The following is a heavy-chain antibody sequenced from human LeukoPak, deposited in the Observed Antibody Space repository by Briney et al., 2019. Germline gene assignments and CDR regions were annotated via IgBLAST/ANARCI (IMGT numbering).Heavy chain of an antibody. Sequence: SETLSLTCTVSGGSISYYLSWIRQPPGKGLEWIGYVYYSGTTNYNPSLKSRVTISVDTAKNQFSLKLSSVTAADMAVYYCARVEGSRPSYFDSWGQGTLVTVSS. D-gene: IGHD6-13*01. J-gene: IGHJ4*02. CDR2: VYYSGTT. CDR3: ARVEGSRPSYFDS. CDR1: GGSISYY. V-gene: IGHV4-59*01.